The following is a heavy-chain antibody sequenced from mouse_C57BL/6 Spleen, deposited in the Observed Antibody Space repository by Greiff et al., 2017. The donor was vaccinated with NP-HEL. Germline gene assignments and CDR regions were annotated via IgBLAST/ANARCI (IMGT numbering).Heavy chain of an antibody. CDR3: AREGDYAMDY. Sequence: QVQLKESGAELVKPGASVKISCKASGYAFSSYWMNWVKQRPGKGLEWIGQIYPGDGDTNYNGKFKGKATLTADKSSSTAYMQLSSLTSEDSAVYFCAREGDYAMDYWGQGTSVTVSS. V-gene: IGHV1-80*01. J-gene: IGHJ4*01. CDR2: IYPGDGDT. CDR1: GYAFSSYW.